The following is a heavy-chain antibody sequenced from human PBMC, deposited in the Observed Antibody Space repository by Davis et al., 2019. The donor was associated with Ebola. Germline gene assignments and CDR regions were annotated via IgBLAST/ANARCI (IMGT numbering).Heavy chain of an antibody. Sequence: GESLKISCAASGFTFSSYAMHWVRQAPGKGLEWVAVISYDGSNKYYADSVKGRFTISRDNSKNTLYLQMNSLRAEDTAVYYCARESLIYSSGLDYWGQGTLVTVSS. D-gene: IGHD6-19*01. J-gene: IGHJ4*02. CDR1: GFTFSSYA. V-gene: IGHV3-30*04. CDR3: ARESLIYSSGLDY. CDR2: ISYDGSNK.